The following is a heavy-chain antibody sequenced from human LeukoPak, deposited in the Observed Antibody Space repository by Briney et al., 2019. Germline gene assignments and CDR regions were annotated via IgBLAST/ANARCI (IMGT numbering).Heavy chain of an antibody. CDR1: GGSISSSSYY. CDR2: IYYSGGT. J-gene: IGHJ5*02. V-gene: IGHV4-39*07. CDR3: ARDNVGVIRPAPWFDP. Sequence: PSETLSLTCTVPGGSISSSSYYWGWIRQPPGKGLEWIGSIYYSGGTYYNPSLKSRVTISVDTSKNQFSLKLSSVTAADTAVYYCARDNVGVIRPAPWFDPWGQGTLVTVSS. D-gene: IGHD3-22*01.